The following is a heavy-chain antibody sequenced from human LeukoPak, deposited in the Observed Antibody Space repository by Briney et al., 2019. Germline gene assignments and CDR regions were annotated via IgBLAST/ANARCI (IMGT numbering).Heavy chain of an antibody. CDR3: ARGVLDSGSFGLVWFDP. CDR1: GGSISSSSYY. J-gene: IGHJ5*02. V-gene: IGHV4-39*01. Sequence: PSETLSLTCTVSGGSISSSSYYWGWIRQPPGKGLEWIGSIYYSGSTYYNPSLKSRVTISVDTSKNQFSLKLSSVIAADTAVYHCARGVLDSGSFGLVWFDPWGQGTLVTVSS. CDR2: IYYSGST. D-gene: IGHD6-6*01.